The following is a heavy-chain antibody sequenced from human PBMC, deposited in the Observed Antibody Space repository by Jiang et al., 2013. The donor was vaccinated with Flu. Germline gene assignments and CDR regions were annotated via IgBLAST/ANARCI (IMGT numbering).Heavy chain of an antibody. CDR3: ARVQAVAGPVWDYYYGMDV. CDR2: IHYSGST. J-gene: IGHJ6*02. CDR1: GGSIRSYY. Sequence: LLKPSETLSLTCTVSGGSIRSYYWSWIRQPPGKGLEWIGFIHYSGSTNYNPSLKSRVTISVDTSKNQFSLKLSSVTAADTAVYYCARVQAVAGPVWDYYYGMDVWGQGTTVNRLL. D-gene: IGHD6-19*01. V-gene: IGHV4-59*01.